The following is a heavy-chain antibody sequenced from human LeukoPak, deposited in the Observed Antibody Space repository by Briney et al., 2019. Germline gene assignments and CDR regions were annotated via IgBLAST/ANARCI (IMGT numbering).Heavy chain of an antibody. Sequence: PWGSLRLSCAASGFTFSSYAMSWVRQAPGKGLEWVSAISGSGGSTYYADSVKGRFTISRDNSKNTLYLQMNSLRAEDTAVYYCAKVYDSSGYYFNYWGQGTLVTVSS. V-gene: IGHV3-23*01. D-gene: IGHD3-22*01. CDR1: GFTFSSYA. CDR3: AKVYDSSGYYFNY. J-gene: IGHJ4*02. CDR2: ISGSGGST.